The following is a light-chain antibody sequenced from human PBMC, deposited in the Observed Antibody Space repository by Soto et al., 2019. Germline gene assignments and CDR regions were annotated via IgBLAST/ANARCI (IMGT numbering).Light chain of an antibody. J-gene: IGKJ4*01. CDR2: GTS. Sequence: EIVLTQSPGTLSLSPGERATLSCRASKTVSNSYLTWYQQKPGLPPRLLIFGTSSRATGIPDRFSGSGSGTEFTLTIIRVEPEDFAVDYCQQCGSLPLSFGGGTKVEIK. CDR3: QQCGSLPLS. CDR1: KTVSNSY. V-gene: IGKV3-20*01.